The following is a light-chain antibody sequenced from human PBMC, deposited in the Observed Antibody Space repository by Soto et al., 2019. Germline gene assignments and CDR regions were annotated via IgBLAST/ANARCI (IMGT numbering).Light chain of an antibody. CDR1: SSDVGGYNY. Sequence: QSALTQPASVSGSPGQSITISCTGTSSDVGGYNYVSWYQQHPGKAPKLMICEVSNRPSGVSNRFSGSKSGNTASLTISGLRAEDEADYYCTSFTTTSIWVFGGGTKLTVL. CDR3: TSFTTTSIWV. J-gene: IGLJ3*02. V-gene: IGLV2-14*01. CDR2: EVS.